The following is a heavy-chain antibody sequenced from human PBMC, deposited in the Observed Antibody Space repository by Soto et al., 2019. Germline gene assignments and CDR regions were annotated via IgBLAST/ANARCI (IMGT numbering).Heavy chain of an antibody. CDR3: ARDPGSSAFDI. J-gene: IGHJ3*02. Sequence: EVQLVESGGGVVQPGGSLRLSCAASGFTFSTYWMSWVRHAPGKGPEFVANIKEDGGVKNYVDSVRGRFTISRDNAKKSVDLQMNSLRSEDTAVDYCARDPGSSAFDIWGQGAVVTVSS. CDR1: GFTFSTYW. D-gene: IGHD2-2*01. CDR2: IKEDGGVK. V-gene: IGHV3-7*04.